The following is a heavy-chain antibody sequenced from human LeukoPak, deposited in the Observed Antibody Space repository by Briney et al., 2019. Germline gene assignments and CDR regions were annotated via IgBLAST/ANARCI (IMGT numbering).Heavy chain of an antibody. D-gene: IGHD6-19*01. V-gene: IGHV3-23*01. CDR1: GFTFNKYA. Sequence: GGSLRLSCAASGFTFNKYAMSWVRQAPGKGLEWVSAISGSDAGTYYADSVKGRFTISRDNSKNTLYLQMNSLRAEDAAVYYCARVGSGSNYFDYWGQGTLVTVSS. J-gene: IGHJ4*02. CDR2: ISGSDAGT. CDR3: ARVGSGSNYFDY.